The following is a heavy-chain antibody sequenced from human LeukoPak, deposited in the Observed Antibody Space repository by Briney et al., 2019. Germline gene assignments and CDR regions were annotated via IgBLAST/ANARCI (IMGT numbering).Heavy chain of an antibody. J-gene: IGHJ6*02. V-gene: IGHV4-30-2*02. D-gene: IGHD3-10*01. CDR1: GGSISSGGYY. CDR3: AGNYYGSGSSSGGMDV. CDR2: IYHSGST. Sequence: PSETLSLTCTVSGGSISSGGYYWSWIRQPPGKGLEWIGYIYHSGSTYYNPSLKSRVTISVDTSKNQFSLKLSSVTAADTAVYYCAGNYYGSGSSSGGMDVWGQGTTVTVSS.